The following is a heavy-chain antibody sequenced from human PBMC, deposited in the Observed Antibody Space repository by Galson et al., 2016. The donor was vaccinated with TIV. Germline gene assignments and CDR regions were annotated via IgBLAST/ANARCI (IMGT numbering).Heavy chain of an antibody. D-gene: IGHD5-12*01. CDR2: ISYDGRYT. CDR3: ARDRSGYDFDY. J-gene: IGHJ4*02. Sequence: SLRLSCAASGFTFNSYAIYWVRQAPGKGLEWVAGISYDGRYTNDAASVKGRFTISRDKSKNTVYLQMNGLRAEDTGFYYCARDRSGYDFDYWGQGTLVTVSS. V-gene: IGHV3-30*04. CDR1: GFTFNSYA.